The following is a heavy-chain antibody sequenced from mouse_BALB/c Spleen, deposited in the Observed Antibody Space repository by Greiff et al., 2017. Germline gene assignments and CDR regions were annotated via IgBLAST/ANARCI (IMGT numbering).Heavy chain of an antibody. CDR3: QRDRHYYGSSPYAMDY. CDR1: GFTFSSYT. CDR2: ISSGGSYT. J-gene: IGHJ4*01. Sequence: EVKVVESGGGLVKPGGSLKLSCAASGFTFSSYTMSWVRQTPEKRLEWVATISSGGSYTYYPDSVKGRFTISRDNAKNTLYLQMSSLKSEDTAMYYCQRDRHYYGSSPYAMDYWGQGTSVTVSS. D-gene: IGHD1-1*01. V-gene: IGHV5-6-4*01.